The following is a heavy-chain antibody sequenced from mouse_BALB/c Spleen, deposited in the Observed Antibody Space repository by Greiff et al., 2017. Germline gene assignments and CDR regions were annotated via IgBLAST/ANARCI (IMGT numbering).Heavy chain of an antibody. CDR2: IDPETGGT. D-gene: IGHD4-1*01. Sequence: VQLQQSGAELVRPGASVTLSCKASGYTFTDYEMHWVKQTPVHGLEWIGAIDPETGGTAYNQKFKGKATLTADKSSSTAYMELRSLTSEDSAVYYCTTGTTWGQGTSVTVSS. CDR3: TTGTT. V-gene: IGHV1-15*01. J-gene: IGHJ4*01. CDR1: GYTFTDYE.